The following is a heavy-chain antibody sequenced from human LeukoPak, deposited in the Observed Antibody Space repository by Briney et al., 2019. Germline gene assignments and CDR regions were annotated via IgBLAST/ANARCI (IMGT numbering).Heavy chain of an antibody. D-gene: IGHD3-10*01. J-gene: IGHJ4*02. CDR2: IKSKTEGGTT. Sequence: GGSLRLSCAASGFTISNAWMNWVRQAPGRGLEWVGRIKSKTEGGTTDYAAPVKGRFTISRDDSKNTLYLQMNSLKTEDTAIYYCHRGVPFDYWGQGALVSVSS. CDR3: HRGVPFDY. V-gene: IGHV3-15*01. CDR1: GFTISNAW.